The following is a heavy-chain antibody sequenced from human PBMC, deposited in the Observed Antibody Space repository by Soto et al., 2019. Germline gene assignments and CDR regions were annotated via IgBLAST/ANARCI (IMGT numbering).Heavy chain of an antibody. J-gene: IGHJ4*02. D-gene: IGHD3-16*01. V-gene: IGHV3-23*01. CDR2: ITAGGGRL. CDR3: AKDRGDAFEEGYDFDY. CDR1: GFSINNYA. Sequence: GGSLRLSWAASGFSINNYAVSWVRQAPGKGLEWVSGITAGGGRLYFADSVNGRFTISRDSSKNTLHLQMYSLRVEDTAVYYCAKDRGDAFEEGYDFDYWGQGIVVTVS.